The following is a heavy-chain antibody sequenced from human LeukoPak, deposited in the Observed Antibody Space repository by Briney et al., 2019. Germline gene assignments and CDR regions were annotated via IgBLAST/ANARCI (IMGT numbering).Heavy chain of an antibody. D-gene: IGHD7-27*01. J-gene: IGHJ4*02. CDR2: IYYSGST. CDR3: ASPVRLGY. Sequence: SETLSLTCAVYGGSISSSSYYWGWIRQPPGKGLEWIGSIYYSGSTYYNPSLKSRVTISVDTSKNQFSLKLSSVTAADTAVYYCASPVRLGYWRQGTLVTVSS. V-gene: IGHV4-39*01. CDR1: GGSISSSSYY.